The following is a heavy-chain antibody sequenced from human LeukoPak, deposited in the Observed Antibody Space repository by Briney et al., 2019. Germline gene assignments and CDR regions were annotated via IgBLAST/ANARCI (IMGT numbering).Heavy chain of an antibody. CDR1: GFTFSSYA. CDR2: ISYDGSNK. D-gene: IGHD6-19*01. J-gene: IGHJ4*02. V-gene: IGHV3-30*03. CDR3: AGQWLPSKVSYYSDF. Sequence: GGSLRLSCAASGFTFSSYAMHWVRQAPGKGLEWVAVISYDGSNKYYADSVKGRFTISRDNSKNTLYLQMNSLRAEDTAVYYCAGQWLPSKVSYYSDFWGQGTLVTVSS.